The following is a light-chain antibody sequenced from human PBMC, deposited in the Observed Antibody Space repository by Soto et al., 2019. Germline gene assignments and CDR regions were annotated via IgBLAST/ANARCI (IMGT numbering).Light chain of an antibody. CDR3: CSYAGSSTFVV. J-gene: IGLJ2*01. CDR1: SSDVGSYNL. CDR2: EGS. Sequence: QSALTQPASVSGSPGQSITISCTGTSSDVGSYNLVSWYQQHPGKAPKLMIYEGSKRPSGVSNRFSGSKSGNTASLTISGLPAEDEADYYCCSYAGSSTFVVFGGGTKLTV. V-gene: IGLV2-23*03.